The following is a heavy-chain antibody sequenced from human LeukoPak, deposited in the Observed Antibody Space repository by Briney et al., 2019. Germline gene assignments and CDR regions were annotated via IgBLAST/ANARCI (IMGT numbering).Heavy chain of an antibody. J-gene: IGHJ4*02. CDR1: GGSFSGYY. CDR2: INHSGST. V-gene: IGHV4-34*01. CDR3: ARRRRQYYYGSGSYYDY. Sequence: PSETLSLTCAVYGGSFSGYYWSWIRQPPGKGLEWIGEINHSGSTNYNPSLKSRVTISVDTSKNQFSLKLSSVTAADTAVYYCARRRRQYYYGSGSYYDYWGQGTLVTVSS. D-gene: IGHD3-10*01.